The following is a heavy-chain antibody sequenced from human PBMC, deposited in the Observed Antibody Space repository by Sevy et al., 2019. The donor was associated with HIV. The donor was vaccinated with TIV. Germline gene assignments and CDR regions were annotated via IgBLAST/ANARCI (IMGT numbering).Heavy chain of an antibody. D-gene: IGHD1-20*01. J-gene: IGHJ4*02. Sequence: GGSLRLSCAASGFSFNNYGMNWVRQAPGKGLEWISYISIGSSNINCADSVKGRFTVSRGNAKKSLVLQMNSLRPEDTALYFCARTRKTRIIVAIPPTFDSWGQGTPVTVSS. V-gene: IGHV3-48*01. CDR2: ISIGSSNI. CDR1: GFSFNNYG. CDR3: ARTRKTRIIVAIPPTFDS.